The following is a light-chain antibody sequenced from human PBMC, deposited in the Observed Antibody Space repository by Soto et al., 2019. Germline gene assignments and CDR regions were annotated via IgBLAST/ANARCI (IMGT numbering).Light chain of an antibody. V-gene: IGLV3-21*01. CDR3: QALYV. CDR1: NIGSKS. J-gene: IGLJ1*01. CDR2: YDS. Sequence: SYELTQPPSVSVAPGKTARITCGGNNIGSKSVHWYQQKPGQAPVLVIYYDSDRPSGIPERFSGSNSGNTATLTISRVEAGDEADYYCQALYVFGTGTKLTVL.